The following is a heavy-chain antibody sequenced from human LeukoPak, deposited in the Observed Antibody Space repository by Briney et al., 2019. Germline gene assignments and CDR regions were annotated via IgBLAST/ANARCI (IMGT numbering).Heavy chain of an antibody. J-gene: IGHJ6*03. V-gene: IGHV3-23*01. CDR3: AKNADRGAYCRGGSCYPYYYYYMDV. CDR2: ISHTGGSP. Sequence: ETLSLTCTVSGGSISSSSYYWGWIRQPPGKGLEWVSSISHTGGSPYYADSVKGRFTVSRDNSKNTLYLQMNSLTVEDTAIYYCAKNADRGAYCRGGSCYPYYYYYMDVWGTGTTVTISS. D-gene: IGHD2-15*01. CDR1: GGSISSSSYY.